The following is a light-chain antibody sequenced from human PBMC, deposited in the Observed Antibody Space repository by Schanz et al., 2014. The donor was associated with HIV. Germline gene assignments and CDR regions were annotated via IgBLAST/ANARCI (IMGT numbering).Light chain of an antibody. CDR3: SSYTSSSTYV. J-gene: IGLJ1*01. Sequence: QSALTQPASVSGSPGQSISISCTGTSGDVGSYNYVSWYQQLPGKAPKLIIYDVSNRPSEISYRFSGSKSGHAASLTISGLQAEDEADYYCSSYTSSSTYVFGTGTKLTVL. CDR1: SGDVGSYNY. CDR2: DVS. V-gene: IGLV2-14*03.